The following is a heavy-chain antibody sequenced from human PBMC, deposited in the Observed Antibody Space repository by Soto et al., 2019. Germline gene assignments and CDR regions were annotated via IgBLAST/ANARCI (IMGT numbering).Heavy chain of an antibody. J-gene: IGHJ4*02. D-gene: IGHD2-15*01. CDR2: IGAYNGNT. Sequence: ASVKVSCKASGYTFTSYGISWVRQAPGQGLEWMGWIGAYNGNTNYAQKLQGRVTMTTDTSTSTAYMELRSLRSDDTAVYYCARGQPGYCSGGSCYAAPVFDYWGQGTLVTVSS. CDR3: ARGQPGYCSGGSCYAAPVFDY. V-gene: IGHV1-18*01. CDR1: GYTFTSYG.